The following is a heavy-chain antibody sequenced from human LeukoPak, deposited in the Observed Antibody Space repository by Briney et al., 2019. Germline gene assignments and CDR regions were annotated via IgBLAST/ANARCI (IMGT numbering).Heavy chain of an antibody. J-gene: IGHJ4*02. CDR2: IYYSGST. CDR3: ARGDYYDSSGYGV. Sequence: SETLSLTCTVSGGSISSYYWNWIRQPPGKGLEWIGYIYYSGSTNYNPSLKSRVTISLDMSKNQFSLKLSSVTAADTAVYYCARGDYYDSSGYGVWGQGTLVTVSS. V-gene: IGHV4-59*01. CDR1: GGSISSYY. D-gene: IGHD3-22*01.